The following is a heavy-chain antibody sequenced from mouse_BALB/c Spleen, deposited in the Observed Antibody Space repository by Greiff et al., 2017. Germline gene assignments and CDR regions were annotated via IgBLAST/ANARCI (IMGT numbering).Heavy chain of an antibody. CDR2: INPSSGYT. CDR1: GYTFTSYT. V-gene: IGHV1-4*02. J-gene: IGHJ4*01. Sequence: QVQLQQSAAELARPGASVKMSCKASGYTFTSYTMHWVKQRPGQGLEWIGYINPSSGYTEYNQKFKDKTTLTADKSSSTAYMQLSSLTSEDSAVYYCARGFTTAAMDYWGQGTSVTVSS. CDR3: ARGFTTAAMDY. D-gene: IGHD1-2*01.